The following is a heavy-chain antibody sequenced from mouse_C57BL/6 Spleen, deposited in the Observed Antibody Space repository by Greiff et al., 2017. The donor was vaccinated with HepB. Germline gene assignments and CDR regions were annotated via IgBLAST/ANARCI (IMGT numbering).Heavy chain of an antibody. D-gene: IGHD2-3*01. CDR3: ARSGYYPWFAY. J-gene: IGHJ3*01. CDR2: ISSGSSTI. V-gene: IGHV5-17*01. Sequence: EVKVVESGGGLVKPGGSLKLSCAASGFTFSDYGMHWVRQAPEKGLEWVAYISSGSSTIYYADTVKGRFTISRDNAKNTLFLQMTSLRSEDTAMYYCARSGYYPWFAYWGQGTLVTVSA. CDR1: GFTFSDYG.